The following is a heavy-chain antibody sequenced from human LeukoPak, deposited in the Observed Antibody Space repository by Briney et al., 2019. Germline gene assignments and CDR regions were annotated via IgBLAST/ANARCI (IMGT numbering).Heavy chain of an antibody. D-gene: IGHD2-15*01. CDR1: GYTFTSYA. CDR3: ARVVGRFPKDAYNWFDP. Sequence: GASVKVSCKASGYTFTSYAMNWVRQAPGQGLEWMGWINTNTGNPTYAQGFTGRFVFSLDTSVSTAYLQISSLKAEDTAVYYCARVVGRFPKDAYNWFDPWGQGTLVTVSS. CDR2: INTNTGNP. J-gene: IGHJ5*02. V-gene: IGHV7-4-1*02.